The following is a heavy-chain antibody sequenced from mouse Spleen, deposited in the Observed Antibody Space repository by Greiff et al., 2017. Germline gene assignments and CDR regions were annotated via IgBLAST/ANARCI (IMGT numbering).Heavy chain of an antibody. CDR1: GYTFTSYW. CDR3: ARRAGRRNYFDY. J-gene: IGHJ2*01. V-gene: IGHV1-50*01. Sequence: QVQLQQPGAELVKPGASVKLSCKASGYTFTSYWMQWVKQRPGQGLEWIGEIDPSDSYTNYNQKFKGKATLTVDTSSSTAYMQLSSLTSEDSAVYYCARRAGRRNYFDYWGQGTTLPVSS. D-gene: IGHD3-3*01. CDR2: IDPSDSYT.